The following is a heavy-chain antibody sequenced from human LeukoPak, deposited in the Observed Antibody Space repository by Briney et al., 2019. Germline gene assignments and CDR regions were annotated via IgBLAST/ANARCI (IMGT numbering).Heavy chain of an antibody. Sequence: PGGSLRLSCAASGFTFSSFWMNWVRQAPGKGLEWVANIKQDGSERNYVDSVKGRSTISRDNAKNSLFLQMNSLRVEGTAVYYCARGGMRGYSPVDYWGQGILVTVSS. CDR2: IKQDGSER. J-gene: IGHJ4*02. CDR3: ARGGMRGYSPVDY. CDR1: GFTFSSFW. V-gene: IGHV3-7*03. D-gene: IGHD5-18*01.